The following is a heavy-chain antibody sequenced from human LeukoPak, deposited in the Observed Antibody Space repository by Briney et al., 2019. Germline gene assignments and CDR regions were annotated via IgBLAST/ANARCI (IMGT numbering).Heavy chain of an antibody. V-gene: IGHV5-51*01. CDR3: ARLNYGSQIRGEGFDI. Sequence: GESLKISCQGSGYSFTMYYIAWVRQMPGRGLEWMGVIYAGDSDTRYSPSFQGQVTISADKSITTAYLQWSSLKASDTAMYYCARLNYGSQIRGEGFDIWGQGTMVTVSS. D-gene: IGHD3-10*01. CDR2: IYAGDSDT. J-gene: IGHJ3*02. CDR1: GYSFTMYY.